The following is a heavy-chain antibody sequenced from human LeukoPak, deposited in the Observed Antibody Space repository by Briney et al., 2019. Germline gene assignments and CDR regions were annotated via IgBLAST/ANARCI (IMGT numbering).Heavy chain of an antibody. Sequence: ASVKVSCKASGYTFTSYDINWVRQATGQGLEWMGWMNPNSGNTGYAQKFQGRVTMTRDTSTSTVYMELSSLRSEDTAVYYCARDQDSSHHVSTPGALDYWGQGTLVTVSS. J-gene: IGHJ4*02. CDR3: ARDQDSSHHVSTPGALDY. CDR1: GYTFTSYD. CDR2: MNPNSGNT. V-gene: IGHV1-8*01. D-gene: IGHD6-19*01.